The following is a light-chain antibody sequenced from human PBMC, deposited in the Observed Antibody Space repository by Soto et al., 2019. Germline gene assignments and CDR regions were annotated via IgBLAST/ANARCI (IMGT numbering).Light chain of an antibody. CDR3: HSSDSTNQV. J-gene: IGLJ2*01. CDR2: EDN. Sequence: NFMLTQPHSVSESPGKTVTISCTRSSGNIASSFVQWFQQRPGSSPTTVIYEDNQRPSGVPDRFSGSIDSSSNSASLTISGLKTEDEAEYICHSSDSTNQVFGGGTKVTVL. V-gene: IGLV6-57*01. CDR1: SGNIASSF.